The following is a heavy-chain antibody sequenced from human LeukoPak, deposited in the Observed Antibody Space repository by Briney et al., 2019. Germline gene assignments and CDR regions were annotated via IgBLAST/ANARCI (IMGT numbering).Heavy chain of an antibody. CDR1: GGSISSSSYY. V-gene: IGHV4-39*01. Sequence: PSETLSLICTVSGGSISSSSYYWGWIRQPPGKGLEWIGSIYYSGSTYYNPSLKSRVTISVDTPKNQFSLKLSSVTAADTAVYYCARGAAAGPSRFDPWGQGTLVTVSS. CDR2: IYYSGST. D-gene: IGHD6-13*01. CDR3: ARGAAAGPSRFDP. J-gene: IGHJ5*02.